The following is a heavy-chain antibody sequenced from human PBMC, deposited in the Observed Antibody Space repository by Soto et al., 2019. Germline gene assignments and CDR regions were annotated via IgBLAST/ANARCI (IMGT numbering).Heavy chain of an antibody. CDR1: GYTSSSYG. V-gene: IGHV1-18*04. CDR2: ISAYNGDT. J-gene: IGHJ6*02. Sequence: QVQLVQSGADMKKPGASVKVSCKASGYTSSSYGISWVRQAPGQGLEWMGWISAYNGDTHYAQKFQGRVTMTTDASTSTAYMELRSLRSDDTAVYYCAREQKRYSSSAMDVWGQGTTVTVSS. CDR3: AREQKRYSSSAMDV.